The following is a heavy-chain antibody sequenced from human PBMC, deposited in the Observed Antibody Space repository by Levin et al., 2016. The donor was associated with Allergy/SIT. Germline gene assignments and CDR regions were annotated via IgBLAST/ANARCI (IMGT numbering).Heavy chain of an antibody. J-gene: IGHJ4*02. D-gene: IGHD3-3*01. Sequence: VRQMPGKGLEWVSVIYSGGSTYYADSVKGRFTISRDNSKNTLYLQMNSLRAEDTAVYYCARDGAIFGVFDYWGQGTLVTVSS. CDR2: IYSGGST. CDR3: ARDGAIFGVFDY. V-gene: IGHV3-53*01.